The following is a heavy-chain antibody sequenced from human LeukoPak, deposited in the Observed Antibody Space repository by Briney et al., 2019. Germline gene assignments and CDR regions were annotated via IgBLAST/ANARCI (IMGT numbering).Heavy chain of an antibody. CDR3: ARDRVTMIDY. D-gene: IGHD3-22*01. V-gene: IGHV3-74*01. CDR1: GFTLSNFR. CDR2: INSDGSST. J-gene: IGHJ4*02. Sequence: GGSLRLSCAASGFTLSNFRMHWVRQGPGKGLVWVSRINSDGSSTSYADSVKGRFTISRDNAKNTLYLQMNSLRAEDTAVYYCARDRVTMIDYWGQGTLVTVSS.